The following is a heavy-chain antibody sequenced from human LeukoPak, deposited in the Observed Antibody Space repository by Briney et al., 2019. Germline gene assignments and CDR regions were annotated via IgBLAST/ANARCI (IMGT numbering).Heavy chain of an antibody. V-gene: IGHV4-61*02. CDR3: ARLGPIAVAGTVDYYYMDV. Sequence: SETLSLTCTVSGGSISSGSYYWSWIRQPAGTGLEWIGRIYTSGSTNYNPSLKSRVTISVDTSKNQFSLKLSSVTAADTAVYYCARLGPIAVAGTVDYYYMDVWGKGTTVTISS. CDR1: GGSISSGSYY. J-gene: IGHJ6*03. CDR2: IYTSGST. D-gene: IGHD6-19*01.